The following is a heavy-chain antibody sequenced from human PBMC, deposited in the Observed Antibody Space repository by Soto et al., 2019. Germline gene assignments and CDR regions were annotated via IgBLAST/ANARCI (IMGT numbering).Heavy chain of an antibody. CDR3: ARGRYCTNGVCYPNYYYMDV. V-gene: IGHV3-66*01. Sequence: EVQLVESGGGLVQPGGSLRLSCAASGFTVSSNYMSWVRQAPGKGLEWVSVIYSGGSTYYADSVKGRFTISRDNSKNTLYLQMNSLRAEDTAVYYCARGRYCTNGVCYPNYYYMDVWGKGTTVTVSS. J-gene: IGHJ6*03. D-gene: IGHD2-8*01. CDR2: IYSGGST. CDR1: GFTVSSNY.